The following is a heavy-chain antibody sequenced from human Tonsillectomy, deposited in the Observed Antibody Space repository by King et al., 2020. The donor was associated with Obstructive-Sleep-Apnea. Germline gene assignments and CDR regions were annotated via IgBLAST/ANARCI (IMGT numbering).Heavy chain of an antibody. Sequence: VQLVESGGGLVKPGGSLRLSCAASGFTFSNAWMSWVRQAPGKGLEWVGRIKSKTDGGTTDYAAPVKGRFTISRDDSKNTLYLQMNSLKTEDTAVYXXXXRGGRVLEXXEYFQHWGQGTLVTVSS. J-gene: IGHJ1*01. CDR2: IKSKTDGGTT. CDR1: GFTFSNAW. V-gene: IGHV3-15*01. CDR3: XXRGGRVLEXXEYFQH. D-gene: IGHD3-3*01.